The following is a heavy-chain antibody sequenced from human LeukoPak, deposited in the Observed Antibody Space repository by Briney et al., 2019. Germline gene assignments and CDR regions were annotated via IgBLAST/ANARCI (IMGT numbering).Heavy chain of an antibody. J-gene: IGHJ6*02. CDR1: GYTFTSYD. V-gene: IGHV1-8*01. CDR2: MNPNSGNT. Sequence: PGASVKVSCKAFGYTFTSYDINWVRQATGQGLEWMGWMNPNSGNTGYAQKFQRRVTMTRNTSIRTAYMELSSLRSEDTAVYYCARGPTRYYYYYGMDVWGQGTTVTVSS. CDR3: ARGPTRYYYYYGMDV.